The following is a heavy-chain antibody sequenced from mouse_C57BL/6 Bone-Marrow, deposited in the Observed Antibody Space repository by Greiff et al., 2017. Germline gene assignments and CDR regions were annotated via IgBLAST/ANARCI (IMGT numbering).Heavy chain of an antibody. CDR3: ARRGLDAMDY. CDR2: ISSGGSYT. Sequence: EVKLVESGGDLVKPGGSLKLSCAASGFTFSSYGMSWVRQTPDKRLEWVATISSGGSYTYYPDSVKGRFTISRDNAKNTLYLQMSSLKSEDTAMYYCARRGLDAMDYWGQGTSGTVSS. V-gene: IGHV5-6*02. D-gene: IGHD6-1*01. CDR1: GFTFSSYG. J-gene: IGHJ4*01.